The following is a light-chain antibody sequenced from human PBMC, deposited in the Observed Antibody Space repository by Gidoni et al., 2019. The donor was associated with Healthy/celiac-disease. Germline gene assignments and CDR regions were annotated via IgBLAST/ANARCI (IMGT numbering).Light chain of an antibody. J-gene: IGKJ2*01. CDR1: QSVSSN. Sequence: EIVITQSPATLSVSPGERATLSCRASQSVSSNLTWYQQKPGQAPRLLIYCESTRATGIPARFSGSGSGTEFTLTISSLQSGDFAVYYCQQYNNWPYTFGQGTKLEIK. CDR3: QQYNNWPYT. CDR2: CES. V-gene: IGKV3-15*01.